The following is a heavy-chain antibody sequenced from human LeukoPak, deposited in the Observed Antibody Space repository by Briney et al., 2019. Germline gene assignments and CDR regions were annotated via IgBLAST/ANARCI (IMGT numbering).Heavy chain of an antibody. D-gene: IGHD3-10*01. CDR2: ISRSSNYI. CDR3: AREGMGRRAFDI. J-gene: IGHJ3*02. CDR1: GFTFSTYS. Sequence: GGSLSLSCPASGFTFSTYSMNWVRQAPGKGLEWVSCISRSSNYIYYADSLKGRFTISRDNAKNSLYLQMNSLRAEDTAMYLCAREGMGRRAFDIWGQGTMVTVSS. V-gene: IGHV3-21*05.